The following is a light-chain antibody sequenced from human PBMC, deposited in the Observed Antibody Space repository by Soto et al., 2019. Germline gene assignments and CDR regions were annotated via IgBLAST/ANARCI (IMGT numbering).Light chain of an antibody. CDR2: AAC. J-gene: IGKJ1*01. Sequence: EIAVSQSPAPLSVSPGSRATLSCRASQSLGSWYLGWYRHIAGQAPRLLYFAACSRATGISDIFSGSGSGTDSPLIISQQEADDSALYYCQQYGNSPRTFGQGTKVDIK. CDR1: QSLGSWY. CDR3: QQYGNSPRT. V-gene: IGKV3-20*01.